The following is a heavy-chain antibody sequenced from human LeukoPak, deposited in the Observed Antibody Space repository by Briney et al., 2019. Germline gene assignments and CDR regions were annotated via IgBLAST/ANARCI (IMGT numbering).Heavy chain of an antibody. CDR3: ARVRSAMVTGYFDY. CDR1: GFTFSSYA. Sequence: GGSLRLSCAASGFTFSSYAMSWVRQAPGKGLEWVSAISGSGGSTYYADSVKGRFTISRDNSKNTLYLQMNSLRAEDTAVYYCARVRSAMVTGYFDYWGQGTLVTVSS. J-gene: IGHJ4*02. D-gene: IGHD5-18*01. CDR2: ISGSGGST. V-gene: IGHV3-23*01.